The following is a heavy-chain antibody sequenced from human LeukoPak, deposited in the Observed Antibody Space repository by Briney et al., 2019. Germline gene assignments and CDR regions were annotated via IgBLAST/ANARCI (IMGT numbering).Heavy chain of an antibody. V-gene: IGHV1-2*07. D-gene: IGHD3-22*01. CDR1: GYTFTGYY. Sequence: GASVKVSCKASGYTFTGYYMHWVRQAPGQGLEWMGWMNPNSGGTNYAHKFQGRVTMTRDTSISTAYMELSRLRSDDTAVYYCARDSHPRDSGYFYSFDYWGQGTLVTVSS. J-gene: IGHJ4*02. CDR3: ARDSHPRDSGYFYSFDY. CDR2: MNPNSGGT.